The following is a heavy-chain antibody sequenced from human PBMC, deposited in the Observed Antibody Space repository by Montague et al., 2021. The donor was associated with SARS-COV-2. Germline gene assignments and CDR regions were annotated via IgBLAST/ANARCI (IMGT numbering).Heavy chain of an antibody. J-gene: IGHJ4*02. CDR2: ISGDGGST. CDR3: ARAYSGSYYPNFDY. D-gene: IGHD1-26*01. V-gene: IGHV3-43*02. Sequence: SLRLSCAASGFTFDDYAMHWVRQAPGKGLEWVSLISGDGGSTYYADSVKGRFTISRDNSKNSLYLQMNSLRAEDTAVYYCARAYSGSYYPNFDYWGQGTLVTVSS. CDR1: GFTFDDYA.